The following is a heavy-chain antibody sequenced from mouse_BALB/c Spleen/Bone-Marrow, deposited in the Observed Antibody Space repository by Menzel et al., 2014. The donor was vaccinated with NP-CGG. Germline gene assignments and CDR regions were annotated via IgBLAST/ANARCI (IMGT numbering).Heavy chain of an antibody. CDR3: ARHPYYGNCPAWFAY. D-gene: IGHD2-10*01. CDR1: GFAFSSYD. V-gene: IGHV5-9*02. J-gene: IGHJ3*01. CDR2: ISSGGSYT. Sequence: EVKVEESGGGLVKPGGSLKLSCAASGFAFSSYDMSWVRQTPEKRLEWVATISSGGSYTYYPDSVKGRFIISRDNARNTLYLQMSSLRSEDTALYYCARHPYYGNCPAWFAYWGQGTLVTVSA.